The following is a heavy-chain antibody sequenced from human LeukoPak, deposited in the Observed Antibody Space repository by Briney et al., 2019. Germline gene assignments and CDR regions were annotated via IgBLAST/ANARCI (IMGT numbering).Heavy chain of an antibody. J-gene: IGHJ4*02. CDR3: ARGGWISYFDY. D-gene: IGHD2-2*03. CDR2: ISANGGST. Sequence: GGSLILSCSASGFTFSSYSMHWVRQAPGKGLEYLSVISANGGSTYYAESVRGRFTISRDNSKNTLFLQMSSLRGEDTAVYYCARGGWISYFDYWGQGTLVTVSS. CDR1: GFTFSSYS. V-gene: IGHV3-64D*06.